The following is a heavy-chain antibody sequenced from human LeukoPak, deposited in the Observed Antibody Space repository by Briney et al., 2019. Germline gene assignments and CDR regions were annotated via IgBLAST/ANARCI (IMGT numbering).Heavy chain of an antibody. CDR2: IKEDGGKK. CDR3: ARDYSWNGLDY. Sequence: HSGGSLRLSCAASGFTFSSSWMSWVRQAPGKGLEWVATIKEDGGKKYYVDSVTGRFTISRDNAKNSLYLQMNSLRVEDTAVFYWARDYSWNGLDYGGQGTLVIASS. D-gene: IGHD1-1*01. J-gene: IGHJ4*02. CDR1: GFTFSSSW. V-gene: IGHV3-7*03.